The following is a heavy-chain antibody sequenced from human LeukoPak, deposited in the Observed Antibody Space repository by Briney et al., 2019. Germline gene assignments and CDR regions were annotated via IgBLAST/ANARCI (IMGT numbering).Heavy chain of an antibody. V-gene: IGHV4-4*07. Sequence: SETLSLTCTVSGGSISSYYWSRIRQPAGKGLEWIGRIYTSGSTNYNPSLKSRVTMSVDTSKNQFSLKLSSVTAADTAVYYCAGGLVLAAHYYMDVWGKGTTVTVSS. CDR3: AGGLVLAAHYYMDV. CDR2: IYTSGST. J-gene: IGHJ6*03. CDR1: GGSISSYY. D-gene: IGHD6-6*01.